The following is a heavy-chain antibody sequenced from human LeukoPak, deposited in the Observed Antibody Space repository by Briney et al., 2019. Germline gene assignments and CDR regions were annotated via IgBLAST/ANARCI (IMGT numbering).Heavy chain of an antibody. CDR3: ARTMVRGVIPSYEDV. D-gene: IGHD3-10*01. CDR1: GGSISSYY. V-gene: IGHV4-59*01. CDR2: IYYSGGT. Sequence: SETLSLTCTVSGGSISSYYWSWIRQPPGKGLEWIGYIYYSGGTNYNPSLKSRVTISVDTSKNQFSLKLSSVTAADTAVYYCARTMVRGVIPSYEDVWSQGTTVTVSS. J-gene: IGHJ6*02.